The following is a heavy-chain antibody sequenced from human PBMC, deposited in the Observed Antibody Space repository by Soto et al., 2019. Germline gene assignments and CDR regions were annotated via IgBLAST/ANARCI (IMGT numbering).Heavy chain of an antibody. D-gene: IGHD2-21*01. J-gene: IGHJ1*01. CDR2: ITSSGAST. CDR3: ARAIPPACEY. CDR1: GFTYSNYG. Sequence: EVQLLESGGGLVQLGGSLRLSCAASGFTYSNYGMNWVRQAPGKGLEWVSGITSSGASTYYADSVKGRFTISRDNSKNTLYLQMNSLRAEDTAVYYCARAIPPACEYGGQGTQVTVSS. V-gene: IGHV3-23*01.